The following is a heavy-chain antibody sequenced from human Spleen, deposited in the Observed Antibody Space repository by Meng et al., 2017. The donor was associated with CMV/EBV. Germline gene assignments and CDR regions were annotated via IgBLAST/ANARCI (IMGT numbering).Heavy chain of an antibody. CDR2: ISSSSSYI. J-gene: IGHJ4*02. Sequence: FTLSSYSMNWVSQAPGKGLEWVSSISSSSSYIYYAGSVKGRFTISRDNAKNSLYLQMNSLRAEDTAVYYCARSSHDSGSYSRFFDYWGQGTLVTVSS. V-gene: IGHV3-21*01. CDR1: FTLSSYS. D-gene: IGHD1-26*01. CDR3: ARSSHDSGSYSRFFDY.